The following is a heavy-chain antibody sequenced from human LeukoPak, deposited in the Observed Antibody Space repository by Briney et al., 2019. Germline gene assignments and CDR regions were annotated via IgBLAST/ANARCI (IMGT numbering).Heavy chain of an antibody. CDR2: ISAYSGNT. D-gene: IGHD5-18*01. CDR1: GYTFTNYG. Sequence: ASVKVSCKASGYTFTNYGISWVRQAPGKGLEWMGWISAYSGNTNYVEKFQGRVTMTTDTSTSTAYMELRSLRPDDTAVYYWARDTATIQHQDWGQGTLVTVPT. CDR3: ARDTATIQHQD. J-gene: IGHJ4*02. V-gene: IGHV1-18*01.